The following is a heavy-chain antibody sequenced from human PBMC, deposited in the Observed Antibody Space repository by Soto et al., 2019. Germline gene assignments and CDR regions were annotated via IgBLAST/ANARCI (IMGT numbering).Heavy chain of an antibody. Sequence: GASVKVSCKASGGTFSSYAISWVRQAPGQGLEWMGGIIPIFGTANYAQKFQGRVTITADESTSTAYMELSSLRSEDTAVYYCAGCLLINYYYGMDVWGQGTTVTVSS. CDR2: IIPIFGTA. CDR3: AGCLLINYYYGMDV. J-gene: IGHJ6*02. D-gene: IGHD3-10*01. V-gene: IGHV1-69*13. CDR1: GGTFSSYA.